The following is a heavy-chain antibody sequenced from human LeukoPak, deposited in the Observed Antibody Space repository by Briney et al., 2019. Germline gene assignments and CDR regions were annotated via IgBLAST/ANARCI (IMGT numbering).Heavy chain of an antibody. D-gene: IGHD2-15*01. Sequence: PGGSLRLSCAASGFTFSSYWMSWVRQAPGKGLEWVANIKQDGSEKYYVDSVKGRFTISRDNAKNSLYLQMNSLRAEDTAVYYCAREVVAATDWFDPWGQGTLVTVSS. CDR1: GFTFSSYW. J-gene: IGHJ5*02. V-gene: IGHV3-7*01. CDR3: AREVVAATDWFDP. CDR2: IKQDGSEK.